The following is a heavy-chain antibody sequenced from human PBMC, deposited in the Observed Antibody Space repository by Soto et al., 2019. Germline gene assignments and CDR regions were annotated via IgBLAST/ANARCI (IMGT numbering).Heavy chain of an antibody. D-gene: IGHD2-15*01. V-gene: IGHV1-3*01. CDR3: ARGISSVVAATTGDYYYYGMDV. CDR2: INAGNGNT. J-gene: IGHJ6*02. CDR1: GYTYTSYA. Sequence: ASVKVYCKASGYTYTSYAMHWGSQEKGQRLEWMGWINAGNGNTKYSQKFQGRVTITRDTSASTAYMELSSLRSEDTAVYYCARGISSVVAATTGDYYYYGMDVWGQGTTVTVSS.